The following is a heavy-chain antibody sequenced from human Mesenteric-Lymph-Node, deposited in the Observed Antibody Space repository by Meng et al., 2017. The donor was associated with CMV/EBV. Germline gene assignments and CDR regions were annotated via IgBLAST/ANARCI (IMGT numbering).Heavy chain of an antibody. CDR2: LSSSSSYI. CDR3: ARGPIVVVPAATPYFDY. CDR1: FPFSSYS. J-gene: IGHJ4*02. V-gene: IGHV3-21*01. D-gene: IGHD2-2*01. Sequence: FPFSSYSMNWVRQAPGKGLEWVSSLSSSSSYICYADSVKGRFTISRDNAKNSLYLQMNSLRAEDTAVYYCARGPIVVVPAATPYFDYWGQGTLVTVSS.